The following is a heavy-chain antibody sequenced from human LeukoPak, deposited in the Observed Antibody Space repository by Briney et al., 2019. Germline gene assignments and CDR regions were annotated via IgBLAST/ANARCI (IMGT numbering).Heavy chain of an antibody. CDR1: GGSISSSSYY. V-gene: IGHV4-39*01. CDR2: IYYSGST. CDR3: ARSTRTILGVVTQFDY. D-gene: IGHD3-3*01. Sequence: SETLSLTCTVSGGSISSSSYYWGWIRQPPGKGLEWIGSIYYSGSTYYNPSLKSRVTISVDTSKNQFSLKLSSVTAADTAVYYCARSTRTILGVVTQFDYWGQGTLVTVSS. J-gene: IGHJ4*02.